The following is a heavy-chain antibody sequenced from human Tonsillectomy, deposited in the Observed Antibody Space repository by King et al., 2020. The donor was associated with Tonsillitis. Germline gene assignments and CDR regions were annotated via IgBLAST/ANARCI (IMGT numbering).Heavy chain of an antibody. CDR1: GYTLTSHD. CDR2: MNPTSGNT. Sequence: QLVQSGAEVKKPGASVKVSCKASGYTLTSHDINWVRQAPGQGLEWMGWMNPTSGNTGYAQKFQGRVAMTRDTATNTAHMEVSILRSEDTAVYYCASELWTKDLGRGLSGYYYYGMDIGGQGTAVTVSS. CDR3: ASELWTKDLGRGLSGYYYYGMDI. V-gene: IGHV1-8*01. J-gene: IGHJ6*02. D-gene: IGHD3-10*01.